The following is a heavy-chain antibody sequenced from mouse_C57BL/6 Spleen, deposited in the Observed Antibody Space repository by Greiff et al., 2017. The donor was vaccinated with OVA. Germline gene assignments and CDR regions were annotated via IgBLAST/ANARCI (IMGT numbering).Heavy chain of an antibody. CDR2: ILPGSGST. D-gene: IGHD1-1*01. V-gene: IGHV1-9*01. CDR1: GYTFTGYW. J-gene: IGHJ2*01. Sequence: QVQLQQSGAELMKPGASVKLSCKATGYTFTGYWIEWVKQRPGHGLEWIGEILPGSGSTNYNEKFKGKATFTADTSTNTAYMQLSSLTTEDTAIDNCATRGGTTMTPFDYWGQGTTLTVSS. CDR3: ATRGGTTMTPFDY.